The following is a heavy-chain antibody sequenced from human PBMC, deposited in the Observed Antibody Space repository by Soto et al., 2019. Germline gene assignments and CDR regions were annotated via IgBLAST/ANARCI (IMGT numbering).Heavy chain of an antibody. D-gene: IGHD3-22*01. J-gene: IGHJ5*02. CDR3: ARVGPWVPYYYDSSPYAFENWFDP. Sequence: TVSGDSINNYYWTWIRQPPGKGLEWIGYIYDSGSTSYNPSLKSRLTISVDTSKNQFSLKLKSVTAADTAVYYCARVGPWVPYYYDSSPYAFENWFDPWGQGTLVTVSS. V-gene: IGHV4-59*01. CDR2: IYDSGST. CDR1: GDSINNYY.